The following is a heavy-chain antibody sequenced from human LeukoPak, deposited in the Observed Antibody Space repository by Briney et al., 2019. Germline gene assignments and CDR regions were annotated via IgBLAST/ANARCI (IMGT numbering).Heavy chain of an antibody. Sequence: GGSLRLSCAASGFTFSSYGMHWVRQAPGKGLEWVAFIRYDGSNKYYADSVKGRFTISRDNSKNTLYLQMNSLRAEDTAVYYCARDSTGSSWHGNDYWGQGTLVTVSS. CDR2: IRYDGSNK. D-gene: IGHD6-13*01. J-gene: IGHJ4*02. V-gene: IGHV3-30*02. CDR3: ARDSTGSSWHGNDY. CDR1: GFTFSSYG.